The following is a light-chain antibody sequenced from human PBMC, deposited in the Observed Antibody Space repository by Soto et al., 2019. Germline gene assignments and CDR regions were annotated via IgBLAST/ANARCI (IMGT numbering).Light chain of an antibody. Sequence: EIVLTQSPCTLSLSPGERATLSCRASQSLSSSQLAWYQQKPGQAPRLLIYGASTRATGIPARFSGSGSGTEFTLTISSLQSEDFAVYYCQQYNNWPPWTFGQGTKVDI. J-gene: IGKJ1*01. CDR3: QQYNNWPPWT. V-gene: IGKV3-15*01. CDR1: QSLSSS. CDR2: GAS.